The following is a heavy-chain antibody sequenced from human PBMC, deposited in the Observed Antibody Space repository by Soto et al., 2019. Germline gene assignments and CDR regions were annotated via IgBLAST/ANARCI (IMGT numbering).Heavy chain of an antibody. D-gene: IGHD2-15*01. Sequence: QVQLVQSGGEVKKPGASVKVSCQASGYTFSDYAISWVRQAPGQGLEWMGWISASTRNTDQAQNFRGRVIMTLDTSTNTAYMELRSLRSDDTAVYYCVRCYCSVGSCYACWHFDLGGRGPLVTVSS. CDR1: GYTFSDYA. CDR2: ISASTRNT. V-gene: IGHV1-18*01. J-gene: IGHJ2*01. CDR3: VRCYCSVGSCYACWHFDL.